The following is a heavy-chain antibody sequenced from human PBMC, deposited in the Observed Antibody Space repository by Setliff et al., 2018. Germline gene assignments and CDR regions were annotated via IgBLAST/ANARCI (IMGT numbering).Heavy chain of an antibody. J-gene: IGHJ6*03. Sequence: KTSETLSLTCSVSGGSITSYYWSWIRQPPGKGLEYIGYIYYSGSTNSNPSLKSRVTISVDTSKNQFSLKLSSVTAADTAVYYCARAPPNRYSGSYEYFYMDVWGKGTTVTVPS. V-gene: IGHV4-59*08. CDR1: GGSITSYY. D-gene: IGHD1-26*01. CDR2: IYYSGST. CDR3: ARAPPNRYSGSYEYFYMDV.